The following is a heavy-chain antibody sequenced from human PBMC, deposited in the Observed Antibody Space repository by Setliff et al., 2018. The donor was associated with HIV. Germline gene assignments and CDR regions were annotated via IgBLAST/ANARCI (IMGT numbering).Heavy chain of an antibody. CDR3: ARGPFVLRFLERLVYFDY. J-gene: IGHJ4*02. Sequence: SETLSLTCTVSGGSINSGGYYWSWIRQHPGKGLEWIGYIFYSGSTYYNPSLESRLTLSVDTSENQFFLKLKSVTAADTAVYYCARGPFVLRFLERLVYFDYWGQGKLVTVSS. CDR2: IFYSGST. CDR1: GGSINSGGYY. V-gene: IGHV4-31*03. D-gene: IGHD3-3*01.